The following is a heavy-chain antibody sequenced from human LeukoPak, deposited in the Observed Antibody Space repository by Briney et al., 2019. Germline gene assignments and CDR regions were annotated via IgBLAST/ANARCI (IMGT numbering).Heavy chain of an antibody. V-gene: IGHV3-23*01. CDR2: ISGNGGST. J-gene: IGHJ6*03. D-gene: IGHD2-15*01. Sequence: GGSLRLSCAASGFTFSSYAMSWVRQAPGKGLEWVSAISGNGGSTYYADSVKGRFTISRDNSKNTLYLQMNSLRNDDTAIYYCAREGSYHAYYFYYMDVWGKGTTVTVSS. CDR1: GFTFSSYA. CDR3: AREGSYHAYYFYYMDV.